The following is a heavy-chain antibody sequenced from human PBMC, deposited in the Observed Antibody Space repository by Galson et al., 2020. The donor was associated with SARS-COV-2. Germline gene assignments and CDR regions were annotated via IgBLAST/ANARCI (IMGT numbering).Heavy chain of an antibody. CDR2: MDWDDDK. CDR3: ARMIIAAAGSPFDY. D-gene: IGHD6-13*01. V-gene: IGHV2-70*01. J-gene: IGHJ4*02. CDR1: GFSLSTSGMS. Sequence: SGPTRVKPTQTLTLTCTFSGFSLSTSGMSVSWIRQPPGKALEWLALMDWDDDKYYSTSLNTRLTISKDTSKNQVVRTMTHMYPVDTATYYCARMIIAAAGSPFDYWGQGTLVTVSS.